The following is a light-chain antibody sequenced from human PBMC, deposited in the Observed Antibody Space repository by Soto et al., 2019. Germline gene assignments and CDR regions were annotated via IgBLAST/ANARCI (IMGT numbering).Light chain of an antibody. CDR1: EGINSY. CDR2: AAS. Sequence: DIQLTQSPSFLSASVGDRVTITCRASEGINSYLAWYQHKPGKASKLLIYAASTLQSGVPSRFSGSGSGTEFNHRICSLWLEGSESYYCQQHKSNLITFGQGTRREIK. J-gene: IGKJ5*01. V-gene: IGKV1-9*01. CDR3: QQHKSNLIT.